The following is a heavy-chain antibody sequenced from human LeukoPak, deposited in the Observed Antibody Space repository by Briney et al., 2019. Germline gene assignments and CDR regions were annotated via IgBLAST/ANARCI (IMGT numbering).Heavy chain of an antibody. J-gene: IGHJ4*02. CDR1: GFTVNNNY. CDR3: VRGSGYNYGFPDY. V-gene: IGHV3-53*01. D-gene: IGHD5-18*01. CDR2: IYSGDIT. Sequence: GGSLRLSCAASGFTVNNNYMSWVRQARGKGLEWVSIIYSGDITYYADSVKGRFTISRDNSKNTLYLQMNSLRAEDTAVYYCVRGSGYNYGFPDYWGQGTLVTVSS.